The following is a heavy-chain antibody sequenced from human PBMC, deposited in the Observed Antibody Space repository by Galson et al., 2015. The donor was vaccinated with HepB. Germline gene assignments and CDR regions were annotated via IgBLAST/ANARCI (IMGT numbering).Heavy chain of an antibody. CDR3: ARELSSGWSTPLFDP. Sequence: SCKASGYTFTSYYMHWVRQAPGQGLEWMGIINPNSGGTNYAQKFQGRVTMTRDTSISTAYMELSRLRSDDTAVYYCARELSSGWSTPLFDPWGQGTLVTVSS. J-gene: IGHJ5*02. D-gene: IGHD6-19*01. CDR2: INPNSGGT. CDR1: GYTFTSYY. V-gene: IGHV1-2*02.